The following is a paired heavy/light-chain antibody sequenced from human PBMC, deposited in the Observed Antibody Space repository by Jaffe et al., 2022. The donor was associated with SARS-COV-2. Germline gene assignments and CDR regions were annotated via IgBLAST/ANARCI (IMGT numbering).Light chain of an antibody. CDR1: QSVSSD. V-gene: IGKV3-15*01. CDR3: QQYNDWPQT. CDR2: GAS. J-gene: IGKJ1*01. Sequence: EIVMTQSPATLSVSPGERATLSCRASQSVSSDLAWYQQKPGQTLRLLIYGASTRATGIPARFSGSGSGTEFTLTISSLQSEDAGIYYCQQYNDWPQTFGQGTKVEIK.
Heavy chain of an antibody. Sequence: EVQLVESGGGLVQPGGSLRLSCSASGFTFSTYAMHWVRQAPGKGLEYVSATSSSGGNKYYADSVKGRFTISRDNSKNSLYLQMSSLGAEDTAVYYCVKTGTGGYGSRNYFDYWGQGTLVTVSS. CDR3: VKTGTGGYGSRNYFDY. D-gene: IGHD5-12*01. V-gene: IGHV3-64D*09. CDR2: TSSSGGNK. CDR1: GFTFSTYA. J-gene: IGHJ4*02.